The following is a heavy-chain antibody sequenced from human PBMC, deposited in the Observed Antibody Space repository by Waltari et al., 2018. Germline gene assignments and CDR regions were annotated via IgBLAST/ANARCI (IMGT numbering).Heavy chain of an antibody. V-gene: IGHV5-51*03. CDR2: IYPGDSDN. CDR3: AKLKTVTTPYWYFDL. J-gene: IGHJ2*01. CDR1: GYSFTSYW. D-gene: IGHD4-17*01. Sequence: EVQLVQSGAEVKKPGESLKISCKGSGYSFTSYWIGWVRQMPGKGLEWMGIIYPGDSDNRYSPSFQGQVTISADKSISTAYLQWSSLKAADTAMYYCAKLKTVTTPYWYFDLWGRGTLVTVSS.